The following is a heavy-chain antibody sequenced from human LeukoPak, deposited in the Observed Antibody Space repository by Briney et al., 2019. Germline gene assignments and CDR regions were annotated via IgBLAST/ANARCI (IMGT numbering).Heavy chain of an antibody. D-gene: IGHD3-22*01. CDR3: ARLGASYYYDSSSLGDY. Sequence: GESLKISCKGSGYSFTSYWIGWVRQMPGKGLEWMGIIYPGDSDTTYSPSFQGQVAISADKSINTAYLQWSSLKASDTAMYYCARLGASYYYDSSSLGDYWGQGTLVTVSS. CDR2: IYPGDSDT. J-gene: IGHJ4*02. CDR1: GYSFTSYW. V-gene: IGHV5-51*01.